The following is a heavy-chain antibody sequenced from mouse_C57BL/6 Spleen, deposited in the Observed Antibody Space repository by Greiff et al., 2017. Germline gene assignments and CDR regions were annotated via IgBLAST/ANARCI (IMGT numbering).Heavy chain of an antibody. D-gene: IGHD3-2*02. Sequence: EVQRVESGGGLVKPGGSLKLSCAASGFTFSSYTMSWVRQTPEKRLEWVATISGGGGNTYYPDSVKGRFTISRDNAKNTLYLQMSSLRSEDTALYYCARQDSSCPPYYYARDYWGQGTSVTVSS. CDR3: ARQDSSCPPYYYARDY. V-gene: IGHV5-9*01. J-gene: IGHJ4*01. CDR1: GFTFSSYT. CDR2: ISGGGGNT.